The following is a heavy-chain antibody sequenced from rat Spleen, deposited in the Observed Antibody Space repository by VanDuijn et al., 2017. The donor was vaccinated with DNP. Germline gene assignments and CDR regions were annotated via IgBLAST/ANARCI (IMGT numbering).Heavy chain of an antibody. CDR1: GYSITRNY. Sequence: EVQLPESGPGLGKPPQSLSLTCSVAGYSITRNYWGWIRKFPGNKMEYIGHISYSGSTNYNPSLKSRFSITRDTSKNQFFLQLNSVTTEDTATYYCARWSRYFDYWGQGVMVTVSS. J-gene: IGHJ2*01. CDR2: ISYSGST. CDR3: ARWSRYFDY. V-gene: IGHV3-1*01.